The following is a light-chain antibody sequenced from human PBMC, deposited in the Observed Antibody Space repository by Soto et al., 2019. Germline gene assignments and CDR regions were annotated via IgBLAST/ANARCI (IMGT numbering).Light chain of an antibody. Sequence: QSALTQPASVSGSPGQSITISCTGTSSDVGGYNYVSWYQQHPGKAPKLMIYDVSNRPSGVSNRFSGSKSGNTASLTISGLQAEAEADYYCSSYTSSSTLAVFGGGTQLTVL. CDR2: DVS. CDR3: SSYTSSSTLAV. CDR1: SSDVGGYNY. V-gene: IGLV2-14*01. J-gene: IGLJ7*01.